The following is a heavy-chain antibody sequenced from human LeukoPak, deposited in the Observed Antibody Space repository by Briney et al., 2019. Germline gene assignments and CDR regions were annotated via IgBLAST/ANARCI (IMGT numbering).Heavy chain of an antibody. CDR3: ARDGAYDFWSGYYSQTSYYYYYYMDV. J-gene: IGHJ6*03. V-gene: IGHV1-2*02. D-gene: IGHD3-3*01. Sequence: ASVKVSCKASGYTFTGYYMHWVRQAPGQGLEWMGWINPNSGGTNYAQKFQGRVTMTRDTSISTAYMELSRLRSDDTAVYYCARDGAYDFWSGYYSQTSYYYYYYMDVWGKGTTVTVSS. CDR1: GYTFTGYY. CDR2: INPNSGGT.